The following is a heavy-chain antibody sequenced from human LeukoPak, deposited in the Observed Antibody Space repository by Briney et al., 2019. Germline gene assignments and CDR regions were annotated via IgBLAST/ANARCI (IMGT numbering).Heavy chain of an antibody. CDR2: ISAYNGNT. D-gene: IGHD2-15*01. J-gene: IGHJ6*03. Sequence: VASVKVSCKASGYTFTSYGISWVRQAPGQGLEWMGWISAYNGNTNYAQKLQGRVTMTTDTSTSTAYMELRSLRSDDTAVYYCAKISGSYYYYYYMDVWGKGTTVTISS. V-gene: IGHV1-18*01. CDR1: GYTFTSYG. CDR3: AKISGSYYYYYYMDV.